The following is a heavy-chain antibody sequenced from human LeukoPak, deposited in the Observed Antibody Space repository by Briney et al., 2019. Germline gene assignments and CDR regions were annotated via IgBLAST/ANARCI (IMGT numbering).Heavy chain of an antibody. D-gene: IGHD3-10*01. V-gene: IGHV1-18*01. CDR3: ARVPGSGFGSDKNTSEYFQH. CDR2: ISAYNGNT. J-gene: IGHJ1*01. Sequence: ASVKVSCKASGYTFTSYGISWVRQAPGQGLEWMGWISAYNGNTNYAQKLQGRVTMTTDTSTSTAYMELRSLRSDDTAVYYCARVPGSGFGSDKNTSEYFQHWGQGTLVTVSS. CDR1: GYTFTSYG.